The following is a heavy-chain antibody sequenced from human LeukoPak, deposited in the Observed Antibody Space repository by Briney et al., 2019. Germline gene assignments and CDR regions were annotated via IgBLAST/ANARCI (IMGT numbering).Heavy chain of an antibody. CDR3: ATPRYSSSLPYYYMDV. D-gene: IGHD6-6*01. V-gene: IGHV1-69*05. J-gene: IGHJ6*03. Sequence: VASVKVSCKASGGTFISYAISWVRQAPGQGLEWMGRIIPIFGTANYAQKFQGRVTITTDESTSTAYMELSSLRSEDTAVYYCATPRYSSSLPYYYMDVWGKETTVTVSS. CDR1: GGTFISYA. CDR2: IIPIFGTA.